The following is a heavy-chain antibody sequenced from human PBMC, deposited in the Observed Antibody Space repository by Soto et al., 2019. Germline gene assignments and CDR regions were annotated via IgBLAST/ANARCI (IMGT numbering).Heavy chain of an antibody. D-gene: IGHD2-2*01. CDR1: GFSFSVYS. CDR3: GRVASSSSWTPDD. J-gene: IGHJ4*02. V-gene: IGHV3-21*02. Sequence: EVQLVESGGGLVKPGGSLRLSCAGSGFSFSVYSMNWVRQAPGKALEWVSSLTSSSSHTYYADSVKGRFTISRDNAKNLLYLQMDSLRDEDTAVYYCGRVASSSSWTPDDLGQGPLVTVSS. CDR2: LTSSSSHT.